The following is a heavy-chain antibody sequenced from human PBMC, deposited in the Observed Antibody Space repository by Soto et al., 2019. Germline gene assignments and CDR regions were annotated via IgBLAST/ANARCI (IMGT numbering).Heavy chain of an antibody. D-gene: IGHD2-21*02. CDR2: IYFSGST. Sequence: SETLSLTCPVSGCSISSYSWSWIRQPPGKGLEWIGYIYFSGSTNYNPSPKSRVTISVDTSKNQFSLKLSSVTAADTAVYYCARGGRDCGGDCYDWFDPWGQGTLVTVSS. CDR1: GCSISSYS. J-gene: IGHJ5*02. V-gene: IGHV4-59*01. CDR3: ARGGRDCGGDCYDWFDP.